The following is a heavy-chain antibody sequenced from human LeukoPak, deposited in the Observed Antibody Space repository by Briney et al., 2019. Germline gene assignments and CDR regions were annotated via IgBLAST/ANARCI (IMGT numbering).Heavy chain of an antibody. CDR1: GFTFSSYA. J-gene: IGHJ4*02. Sequence: GGSLRLSCAASGFTFSSYAMSWVRQAPGKGLEWVSAISGSGGSTYYADSVKGRFTISRDNAKNSLYLQMNSLRAEDTAVYYCARERFYGSGAPKFDYWGQGNLVIVSS. CDR2: ISGSGGST. V-gene: IGHV3-23*01. D-gene: IGHD3-10*01. CDR3: ARERFYGSGAPKFDY.